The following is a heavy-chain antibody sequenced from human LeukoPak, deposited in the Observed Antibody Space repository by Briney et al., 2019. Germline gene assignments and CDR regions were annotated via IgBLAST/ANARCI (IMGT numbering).Heavy chain of an antibody. CDR1: GYTFTGYY. CDR2: INPNSGGT. J-gene: IGHJ3*02. D-gene: IGHD6-13*01. Sequence: ASVKVSCKASGYTFTGYYMHWVRQAPGQGLEWMGWINPNSGGTNYAQKFQGRVTMTRDTSISTAYMELSRLRSDDTAVYYCARDRGSSWYSDAFDIWGQGTMVTVSS. V-gene: IGHV1-2*02. CDR3: ARDRGSSWYSDAFDI.